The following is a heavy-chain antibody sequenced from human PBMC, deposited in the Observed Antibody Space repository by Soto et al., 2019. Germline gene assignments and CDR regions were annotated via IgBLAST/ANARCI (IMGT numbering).Heavy chain of an antibody. J-gene: IGHJ6*02. Sequence: QVQLQESGPGLVKPSQTLSLTCTVSGGSISSGDYYWSWIRQPPGKGLEWIGYIYYSGSTYYNPFLKRRVTISVDTSQNQFSLKLSSVTAADTAVYYCARDMDITMVRGVTFYGMDVWGQGTTVTVSS. CDR3: ARDMDITMVRGVTFYGMDV. CDR1: GGSISSGDYY. CDR2: IYYSGST. V-gene: IGHV4-30-4*01. D-gene: IGHD3-10*01.